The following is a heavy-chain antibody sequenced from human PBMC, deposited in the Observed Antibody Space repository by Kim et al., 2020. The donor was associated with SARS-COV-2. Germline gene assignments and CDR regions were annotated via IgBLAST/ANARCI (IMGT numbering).Heavy chain of an antibody. J-gene: IGHJ4*01. Sequence: GGSLRLSCAASGFTFSSYAMSWVRQAPGKGLEWVSVIYTGGSGTYYTDSVKGRFTISRDNSKNTLYLQMNSLRAEDTAIYYCARDNRSYSGSRLAFDCWG. CDR1: GFTFSSYA. CDR2: IYTGGSGT. V-gene: IGHV3-23*03. CDR3: ARDNRSYSGSRLAFDC. D-gene: IGHD1-26*01.